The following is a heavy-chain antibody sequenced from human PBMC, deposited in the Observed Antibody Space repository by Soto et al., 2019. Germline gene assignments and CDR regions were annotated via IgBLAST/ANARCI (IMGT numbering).Heavy chain of an antibody. CDR1: GYTFTSYD. V-gene: IGHV1-8*01. CDR2: MNPNSGNT. CDR3: ARWPDGYYYYGMDV. Sequence: QVQLVQSGAEVKKPGASVKVSCKASGYTFTSYDINWVRQATGQGLEWMGWMNPNSGNTGYAQKFQGRVTLTRTTSISTAYMELSSLRSEDTAVYDCARWPDGYYYYGMDVWGQGTTVTVSS. J-gene: IGHJ6*02.